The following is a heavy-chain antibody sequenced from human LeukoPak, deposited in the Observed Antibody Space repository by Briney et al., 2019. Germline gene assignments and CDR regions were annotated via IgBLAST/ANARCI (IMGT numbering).Heavy chain of an antibody. Sequence: TGGSLRLSCATSGFTLTSYAMSWVRQAPGMGLEWVSVISSGGSTYYINSVKGRFTISRDNSKSTMYLQMNSLGADDTAVYYCAKAWYCTSASCYSGFHFDHWGQGTLVSVSS. CDR3: AKAWYCTSASCYSGFHFDH. CDR1: GFTLTSYA. CDR2: ISSGGST. V-gene: IGHV3-23*05. D-gene: IGHD2-15*01. J-gene: IGHJ4*02.